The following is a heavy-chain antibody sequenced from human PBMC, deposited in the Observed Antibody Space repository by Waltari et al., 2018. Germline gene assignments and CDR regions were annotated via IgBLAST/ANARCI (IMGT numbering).Heavy chain of an antibody. J-gene: IGHJ4*02. Sequence: QVDLVQSGPEVKKTGASVKVSCKTSGYIFNDYYLHWVRRAPGQGLEWLGWINPNGGATYYAPKFRDRVTITTDTSIRTVYMHLTSLTSDDTALYFCARLSEYWGQGTLITVSS. CDR3: ARLSEY. V-gene: IGHV1-2*02. CDR1: GYIFNDYY. CDR2: INPNGGAT.